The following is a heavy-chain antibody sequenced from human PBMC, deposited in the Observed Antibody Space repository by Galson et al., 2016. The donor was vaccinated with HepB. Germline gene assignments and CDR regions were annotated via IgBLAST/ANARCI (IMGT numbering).Heavy chain of an antibody. D-gene: IGHD4-23*01. CDR1: GGSLTYYY. J-gene: IGHJ4*02. CDR3: AKSGGYFEY. Sequence: ETLSLTCTVSGGSLTYYYWSWIRPPPGKGLEWIGYIYYSGITNYNPSLKSRVTISVDTSKNQFSLKLSSVTAADTAVYYCAKSGGYFEYWGQGTRVTVSS. V-gene: IGHV4-59*08. CDR2: IYYSGIT.